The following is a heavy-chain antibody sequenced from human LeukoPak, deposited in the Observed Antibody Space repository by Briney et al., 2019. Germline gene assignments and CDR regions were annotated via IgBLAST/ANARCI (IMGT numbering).Heavy chain of an antibody. V-gene: IGHV4-39*01. J-gene: IGHJ4*02. CDR2: IYYSGST. D-gene: IGHD3-9*01. Sequence: SQTLSLTCTVSGGSISSSSYYSGWIRQPPGKGLEWIGSIYYSGSTYYNPSLKSRVTISVDTSKNQFSLKLSSVTAADTAVYYCARQTYYDILTGYYPENFDYWGQGTLVTVSS. CDR3: ARQTYYDILTGYYPENFDY. CDR1: GGSISSSSYY.